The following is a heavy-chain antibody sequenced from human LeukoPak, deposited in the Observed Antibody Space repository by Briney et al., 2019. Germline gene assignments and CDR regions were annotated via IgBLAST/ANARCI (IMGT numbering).Heavy chain of an antibody. CDR3: VAPAAAGTYYYYGMDV. J-gene: IGHJ6*02. CDR1: GYTFTSYG. D-gene: IGHD6-13*01. Sequence: ASVKVSCKASGYTFTSYGISWVRQAPGQGLEWMGWITAYNDNTNYAQKLQGRVTMTTDTSTSTAYMELRSLRSDDTAVYYCVAPAAAGTYYYYGMDVWGQGTTVTVSS. V-gene: IGHV1-18*01. CDR2: ITAYNDNT.